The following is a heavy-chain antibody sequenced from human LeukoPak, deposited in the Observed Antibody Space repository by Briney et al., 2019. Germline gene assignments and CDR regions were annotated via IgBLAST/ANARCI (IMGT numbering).Heavy chain of an antibody. CDR3: ARERIYGVDAFDI. D-gene: IGHD4-17*01. CDR2: IYYSGST. J-gene: IGHJ3*02. Sequence: SETLSLTCTVSGGSISSGDYYWSWIRQPPGKGLEWIGYIYYSGSTYYNPSLKSRVTISVDTSKDQFSLKLSSVTAADTAVYYCARERIYGVDAFDIWGQGTMVTVSS. CDR1: GGSISSGDYY. V-gene: IGHV4-30-4*08.